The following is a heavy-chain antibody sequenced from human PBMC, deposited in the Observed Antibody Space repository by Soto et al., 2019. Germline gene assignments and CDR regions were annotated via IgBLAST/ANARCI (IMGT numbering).Heavy chain of an antibody. V-gene: IGHV4-59*01. CDR2: IYYSGST. Sequence: QVQLQESGPGLVKPSETLSLTCTVSGGSISSYYWSWIRQPPGKGLEWIGYIYYSGSTNYNPSLKSRVTISVDTSKNQFSLKLSSVTAADTAVYYCARDYGKLNPWGQGTLVTVSS. CDR3: ARDYGKLNP. CDR1: GGSISSYY. J-gene: IGHJ5*02. D-gene: IGHD2-15*01.